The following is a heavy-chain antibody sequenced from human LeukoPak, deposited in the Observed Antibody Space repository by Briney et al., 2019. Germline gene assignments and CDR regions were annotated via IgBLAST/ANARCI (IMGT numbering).Heavy chain of an antibody. J-gene: IGHJ6*02. CDR2: ISGSGGST. CDR3: AKGVVCTSCQRPNYYGMDV. D-gene: IGHD2-2*01. Sequence: PGGSLRLSCAASGFTFSSYAMSWVRQAPGKGLEWVSAISGSGGSTYYADSVKGRFTISRDNSKNTLYLQMNSLRAEDTAVYYCAKGVVCTSCQRPNYYGMDVWGQGTTVTVSS. CDR1: GFTFSSYA. V-gene: IGHV3-23*01.